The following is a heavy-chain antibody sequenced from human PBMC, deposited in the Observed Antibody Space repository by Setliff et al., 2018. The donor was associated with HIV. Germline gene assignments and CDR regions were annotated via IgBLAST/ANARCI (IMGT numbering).Heavy chain of an antibody. J-gene: IGHJ5*02. D-gene: IGHD6-19*01. CDR2: FDPEDGET. V-gene: IGHV1-24*01. CDR3: ARDWPPYSSPRNWFDP. CDR1: GYTLTELS. Sequence: ASVKVSCKVSGYTLTELSMHWVRQAPGKGLEWMGGFDPEDGETIYAQKFQGRVTMTEDTSTSTAYMELRSLRSDDTAVYYCARDWPPYSSPRNWFDPWGQGTLVTVSS.